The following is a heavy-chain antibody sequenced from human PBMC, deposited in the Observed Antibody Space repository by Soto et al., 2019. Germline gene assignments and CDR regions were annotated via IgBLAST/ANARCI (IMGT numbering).Heavy chain of an antibody. J-gene: IGHJ4*02. Sequence: GGSLRLSCAASGFNLVDYAMGWVRQAPGKGLEWVSGISGNVRTTYYPDSVKGRFTISRDNSKNTLFLQMDSLRAEDTAVYYCTKGITVVVPDAFDSWGQGTLVTVSS. CDR2: ISGNVRTT. V-gene: IGHV3-23*01. CDR3: TKGITVVVPDAFDS. D-gene: IGHD2-2*01. CDR1: GFNLVDYA.